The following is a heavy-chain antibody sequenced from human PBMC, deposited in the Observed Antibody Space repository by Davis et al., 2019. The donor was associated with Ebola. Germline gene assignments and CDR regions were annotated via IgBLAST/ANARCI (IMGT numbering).Heavy chain of an antibody. CDR2: IYPGYSYT. J-gene: IGHJ4*02. Sequence: GESLKISCKGSGYSFSTYWIGWVRQMPGKGLEWMGIIYPGYSYTTYSPSFQGQVTISADKSISTAYLQWSSLKASDTAMYYCAISGLYTYGYLGKSWGQGTLVTVSS. CDR3: AISGLYTYGYLGKS. CDR1: GYSFSTYW. V-gene: IGHV5-51*01. D-gene: IGHD3-22*01.